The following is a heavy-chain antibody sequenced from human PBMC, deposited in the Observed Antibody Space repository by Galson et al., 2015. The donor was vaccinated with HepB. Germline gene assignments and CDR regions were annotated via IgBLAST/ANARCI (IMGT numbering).Heavy chain of an antibody. CDR1: GYTFTSYA. CDR3: AREYYDILTGYLDVY. V-gene: IGHV1-3*01. Sequence: SVKVSCKASGYTFTSYAMHWVRQAPGQRLEWMGWINAGNGNTKYSQKFQGRVTITRDTSASTAYMELSSLRSEDTAVYYCAREYYDILTGYLDVYWGQGTLVTVSS. CDR2: INAGNGNT. J-gene: IGHJ4*02. D-gene: IGHD3-9*01.